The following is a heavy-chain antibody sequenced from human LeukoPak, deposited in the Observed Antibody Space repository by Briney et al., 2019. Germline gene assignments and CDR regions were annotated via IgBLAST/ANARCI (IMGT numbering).Heavy chain of an antibody. Sequence: AGGSLRLSCAASGFTFSNYGMHWVRQAPGKGVEWVAGIWYDGGYKYYADSVKGRFTISRDNSKNTLFLQMDSLRAEDTAVYYCARNYYDSSGYQEATFNYWGQGTLVTVSS. CDR2: IWYDGGYK. CDR3: ARNYYDSSGYQEATFNY. D-gene: IGHD3-22*01. J-gene: IGHJ4*02. CDR1: GFTFSNYG. V-gene: IGHV3-33*01.